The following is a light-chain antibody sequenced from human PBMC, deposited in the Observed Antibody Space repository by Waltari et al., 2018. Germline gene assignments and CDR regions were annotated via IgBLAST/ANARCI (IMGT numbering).Light chain of an antibody. J-gene: IGLJ1*01. CDR3: CSYAGSSTYV. CDR2: AVS. Sequence: QSALTQPASVSGSPGQSITITCTRTASDVWTYNFVSWYQQHPGKAPKILIYAVSRRPSGVSSRFAASKSGNTASLTISALQADDEADYYCCSYAGSSTYVFGSGTKITVL. CDR1: ASDVWTYNF. V-gene: IGLV2-23*02.